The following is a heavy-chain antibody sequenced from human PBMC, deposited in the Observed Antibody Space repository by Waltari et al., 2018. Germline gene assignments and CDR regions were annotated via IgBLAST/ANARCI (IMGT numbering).Heavy chain of an antibody. Sequence: EEQMVESGGDLVQPGGSLKLSCAASGFIFSDCAIHWVRQAPGKGLGWVGRVRTKTNNYAPAYGAAVKGRFTISRDDSRNVAYLQMNSLKTEDTALYYCSRHDPLDYWGQGTLVTVSS. V-gene: IGHV3-73*01. J-gene: IGHJ4*02. CDR1: GFIFSDCA. CDR2: VRTKTNNYAP. CDR3: SRHDPLDY.